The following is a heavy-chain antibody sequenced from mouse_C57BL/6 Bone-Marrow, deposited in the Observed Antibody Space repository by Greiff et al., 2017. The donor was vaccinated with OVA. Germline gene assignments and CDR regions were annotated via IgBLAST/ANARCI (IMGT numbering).Heavy chain of an antibody. CDR2: ISSGGSYT. D-gene: IGHD1-1*01. Sequence: DVKLVESGGDLVKPGGSLKLSCAASGFTFSSYGMSWVRQTPDKRLEWVATISSGGSYTYYPDSVKGRFTISRDNAKNTLYLQMSSLKSEDTAMYYCARLFITTVVATKYFDVWGTGTTVTVSS. J-gene: IGHJ1*03. CDR3: ARLFITTVVATKYFDV. CDR1: GFTFSSYG. V-gene: IGHV5-6*02.